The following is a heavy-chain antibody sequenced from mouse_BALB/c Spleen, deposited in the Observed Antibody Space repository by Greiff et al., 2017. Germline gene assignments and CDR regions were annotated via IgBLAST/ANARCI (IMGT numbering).Heavy chain of an antibody. CDR3: ARGPYYGSSYYAMDY. J-gene: IGHJ4*01. D-gene: IGHD1-1*01. CDR1: GYTFTDYN. CDR2: IYPYNGGT. V-gene: IGHV1S29*02. Sequence: VQLQQSGPELVKPGASVKISCKASGYTFTDYNMHWVKQSHGKSLEWIGYIYPYNGGTGYNQKFKSKATLTVDNSSSTAYMELRSLTSEDSAVYYCARGPYYGSSYYAMDYWGQGTSVTVSS.